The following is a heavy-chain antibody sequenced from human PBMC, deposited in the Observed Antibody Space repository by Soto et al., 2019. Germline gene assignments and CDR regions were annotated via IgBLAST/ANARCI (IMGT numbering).Heavy chain of an antibody. CDR3: ARGIGYCSGGSCYSEGYYYYYYYYMDV. D-gene: IGHD2-15*01. CDR2: INHSGST. V-gene: IGHV4-34*01. Sequence: SETLSLTCAVYGGSFSGYYWSWIRQPPGKGLEWIGEINHSGSTNYNPSLKSRVTISVDTSKNQFSLKLSSVTAADTAVYYCARGIGYCSGGSCYSEGYYYYYYYYMDVWGKGTTVTVSS. CDR1: GGSFSGYY. J-gene: IGHJ6*03.